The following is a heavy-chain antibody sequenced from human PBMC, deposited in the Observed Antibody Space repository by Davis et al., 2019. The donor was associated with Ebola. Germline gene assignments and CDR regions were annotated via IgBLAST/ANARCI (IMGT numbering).Heavy chain of an antibody. D-gene: IGHD6-13*01. J-gene: IGHJ6*02. CDR3: ARGVPIAAAGGYYYYYGMDV. CDR1: GGSFSGYY. V-gene: IGHV4-34*01. Sequence: MPSETLSLTCAVYGGSFSGYYWSWIRQPPGKGLEWIGEINHSGSTNYNPSLKSRVTISVDTSKNQFSLKLSSVTAADTAVYYCARGVPIAAAGGYYYYYGMDVWGQGTTVTVSS. CDR2: INHSGST.